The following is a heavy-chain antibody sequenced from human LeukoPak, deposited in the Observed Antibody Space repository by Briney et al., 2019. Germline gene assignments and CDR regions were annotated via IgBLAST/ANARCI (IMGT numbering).Heavy chain of an antibody. CDR2: ISSSGSTI. CDR3: SRGQLVDYYFYHMDV. D-gene: IGHD1-1*01. CDR1: GFTFSDYY. V-gene: IGHV3-11*01. Sequence: PGGSLRLSCAASGFTFSDYYMSWIRQAPGKGLEWVSYISSSGSTIYYADSVKGRFTISRDNAKNSLYLQMNSLRAEDTAFYYCSRGQLVDYYFYHMDVWGKGTTVTVSS. J-gene: IGHJ6*03.